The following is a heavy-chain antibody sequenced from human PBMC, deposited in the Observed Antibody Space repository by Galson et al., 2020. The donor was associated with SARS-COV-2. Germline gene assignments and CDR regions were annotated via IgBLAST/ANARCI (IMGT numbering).Heavy chain of an antibody. J-gene: IGHJ4*02. CDR3: STGLSTYPTKY. V-gene: IGHV3-33*08. CDR1: GFTIGSYA. D-gene: IGHD2-2*01. Sequence: SRKISCAASGFTIGSYAMHWFRQAPGKGLEWVAVIWEDGSNENNVDSAKGRFTISRDISKRTLYLQMNNLRAEDTAVYYCSTGLSTYPTKYWGQGTLVTVSS. CDR2: IWEDGSNE.